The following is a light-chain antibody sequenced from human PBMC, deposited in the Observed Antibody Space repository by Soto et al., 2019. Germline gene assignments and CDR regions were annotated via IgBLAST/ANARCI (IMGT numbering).Light chain of an antibody. V-gene: IGKV1-5*01. Sequence: IKMTEAPSTRSTSVGDRVTITCRASQSISSWLAWYQQKPGKAPKLLIYAASTLDSGVPSRFSGRGSGTEFTLTISSLQPDDFATYYCQQYNSHSRTFAQGTKVDIK. CDR2: AAS. CDR3: QQYNSHSRT. J-gene: IGKJ1*01. CDR1: QSISSW.